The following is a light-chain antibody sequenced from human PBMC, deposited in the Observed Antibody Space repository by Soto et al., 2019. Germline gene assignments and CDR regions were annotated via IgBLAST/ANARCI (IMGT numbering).Light chain of an antibody. CDR1: QSVRSSY. Sequence: EIVLTQSPGTLSLSPGERATLSCRASQSVRSSYLAWYQQKPGQAPRLLIYGASGRATGIPDRFSGSGSGTDFTLTISRLEPEDFAVYYCQQYGSSPLTFGGGTKVEIK. V-gene: IGKV3-20*01. CDR2: GAS. CDR3: QQYGSSPLT. J-gene: IGKJ4*01.